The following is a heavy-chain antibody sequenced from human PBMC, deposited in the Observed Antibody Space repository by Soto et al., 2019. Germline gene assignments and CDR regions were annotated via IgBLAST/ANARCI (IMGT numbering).Heavy chain of an antibody. J-gene: IGHJ3*02. CDR2: INSGGSST. D-gene: IGHD5-18*01. V-gene: IGHV3-74*01. Sequence: PGGSVRLSCAASGFTFSSYWMHWVRQGPGKGLVWVSRINSGGSSTCYADSVKGRFTISRDNSENTLYLQMNSLRAEDTAVYYCAKDFESSYGYDAFHIWGQGTMVTVSS. CDR3: AKDFESSYGYDAFHI. CDR1: GFTFSSYW.